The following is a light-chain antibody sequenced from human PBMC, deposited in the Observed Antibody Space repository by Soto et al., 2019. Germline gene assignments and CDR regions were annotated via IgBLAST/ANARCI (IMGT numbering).Light chain of an antibody. CDR1: SSDVGGYNY. J-gene: IGLJ3*02. CDR3: SSYTSSSTV. CDR2: GVS. V-gene: IGLV2-14*01. Sequence: QSALTQPASVSGSPGQSITISCTGTSSDVGGYNYVSWYQQHPGKAPKLMIYGVSNRPSGVSNRVSGSKSGNTASLTISGLQAEDEADYYCSSYTSSSTVFGGGTKLTVL.